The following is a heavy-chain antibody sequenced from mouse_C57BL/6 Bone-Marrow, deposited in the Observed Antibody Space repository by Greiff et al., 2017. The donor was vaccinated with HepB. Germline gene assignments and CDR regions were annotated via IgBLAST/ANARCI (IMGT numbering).Heavy chain of an antibody. CDR3: ARIGLLRSDY. Sequence: VKLQESGAELVRPGTSVKVSCKASGYAFTNYLIEWVKQRPGQGLEWIGVINPGSGGTNYNEKFKGKATLTADKSSSTAYMQLSSLTSEDSAVYFCARIGLLRSDYWGQGTTLTVSS. J-gene: IGHJ2*01. D-gene: IGHD1-1*01. V-gene: IGHV1-54*01. CDR2: INPGSGGT. CDR1: GYAFTNYL.